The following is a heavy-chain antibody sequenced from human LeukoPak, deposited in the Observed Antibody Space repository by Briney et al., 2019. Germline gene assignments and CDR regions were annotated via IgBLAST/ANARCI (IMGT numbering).Heavy chain of an antibody. CDR2: VKSKTDGGFP. CDR3: VTGGSWPLTMYFDH. Sequence: KPGRSLRLSCAASGFTFSSYAMHWVRQAPGKGLEWVGRVKSKTDGGFPDYAAPVQGRFSISRDDSKNMLFLQMNSLKSEDTAVYFCVTGGSWPLTMYFDHWGQGTLATVSS. V-gene: IGHV3-15*07. J-gene: IGHJ4*02. CDR1: GFTFSSYA. D-gene: IGHD3-3*01.